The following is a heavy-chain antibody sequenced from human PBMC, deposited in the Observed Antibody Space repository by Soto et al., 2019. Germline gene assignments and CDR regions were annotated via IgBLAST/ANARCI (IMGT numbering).Heavy chain of an antibody. D-gene: IGHD4-17*01. Sequence: QVQLVQSGAEVKKPGSSVKVSCKASGGTFSSYTISWVRQAPGQGLEWMGRIIPILGIANYAQKFQGRVTITAEKSTRTAYMELRSLRSEDTAVYYCASGPDDYGLINDYWGQGTLVTVSS. CDR3: ASGPDDYGLINDY. CDR1: GGTFSSYT. J-gene: IGHJ4*02. V-gene: IGHV1-69*02. CDR2: IIPILGIA.